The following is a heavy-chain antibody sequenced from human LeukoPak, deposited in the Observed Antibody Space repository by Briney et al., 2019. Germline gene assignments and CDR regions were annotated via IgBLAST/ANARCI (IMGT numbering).Heavy chain of an antibody. CDR2: IYYSGST. CDR3: AVGRPSRGVIDAFDI. Sequence: PSETLSLTCTVPGGSISSSSYYWGWIRQPPGKGLEWIGSIYYSGSTYYNPSLKSRVTISVDTSKNQFSLKLSSVTAADTAVYYCAVGRPSRGVIDAFDIWGQGTMVTVSS. J-gene: IGHJ3*02. V-gene: IGHV4-39*01. CDR1: GGSISSSSYY. D-gene: IGHD3-10*01.